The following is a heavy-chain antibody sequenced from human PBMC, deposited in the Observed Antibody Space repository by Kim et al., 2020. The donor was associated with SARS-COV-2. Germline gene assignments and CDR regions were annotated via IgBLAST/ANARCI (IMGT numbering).Heavy chain of an antibody. CDR1: GFTFSSYS. Sequence: GGSLRLSCAASGFTFSSYSMNWVRQAPGKGLEWVSYISSSSSTIYYADSVKGRFTISRDNAKNSLYLQMNSLRAEDTAVYYCARAARFSSGWRYGMDVGGHGTTGTVSS. CDR2: ISSSSSTI. J-gene: IGHJ6*02. D-gene: IGHD6-19*01. V-gene: IGHV3-48*04. CDR3: ARAARFSSGWRYGMDV.